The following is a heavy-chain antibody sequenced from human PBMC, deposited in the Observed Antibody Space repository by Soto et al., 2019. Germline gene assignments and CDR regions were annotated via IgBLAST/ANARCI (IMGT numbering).Heavy chain of an antibody. Sequence: SVKVSCKASGGTFRSYAISWVRQAPGQGLEWMGGIIPIFGTANYAQKFQGRVTITADESTSTAYMELSSLRSEDTAVYYCASSYPGYRNYDPLVVYYYCMDVWGQGTTVAVSS. CDR1: GGTFRSYA. V-gene: IGHV1-69*13. J-gene: IGHJ6*02. CDR3: ASSYPGYRNYDPLVVYYYCMDV. D-gene: IGHD4-4*01. CDR2: IIPIFGTA.